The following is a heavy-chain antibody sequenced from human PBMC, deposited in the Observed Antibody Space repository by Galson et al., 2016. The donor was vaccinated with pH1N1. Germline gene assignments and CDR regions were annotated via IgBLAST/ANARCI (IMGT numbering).Heavy chain of an antibody. CDR2: FDPTDEET. CDR3: STLLGSHLADFSSPPDDY. V-gene: IGHV1-24*01. J-gene: IGHJ4*02. D-gene: IGHD3-16*02. Sequence: SVKVSCKVYGFALTMHWVRQAPGKGLEWMGGFDPTDEETIYAQKFQGRLTLTDDASTDTVYMELRRLRSEDTAVYYCSTLLGSHLADFSSPPDDYWGQGTLVTDSS. CDR1: GFALT.